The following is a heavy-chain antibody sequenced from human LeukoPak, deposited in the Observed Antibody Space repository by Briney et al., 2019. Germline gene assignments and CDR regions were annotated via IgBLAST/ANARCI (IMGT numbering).Heavy chain of an antibody. CDR2: ISSGSSTI. CDR1: GFTFSSYS. CDR3: AKDLRIQQWADFDC. Sequence: PGGSLRLSRAASGFTFSSYSMNWVRQAPGKGLEGGSYISSGSSTIYYADSVKGRFTISRDNSKNTLYLQMNSLRAEDTAVYYCAKDLRIQQWADFDCWGQGTLVTVSS. D-gene: IGHD5-18*01. J-gene: IGHJ4*02. V-gene: IGHV3-48*01.